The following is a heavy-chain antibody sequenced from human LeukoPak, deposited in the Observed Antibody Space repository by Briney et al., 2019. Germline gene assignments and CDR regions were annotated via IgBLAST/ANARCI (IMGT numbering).Heavy chain of an antibody. J-gene: IGHJ3*02. V-gene: IGHV4-4*07. CDR2: IYTSGST. Sequence: SETLSLTCTVSGGSISSYYWSWIRQPAGKGLEWIGRIYTSGSTNYNPSLKSRVTMSVDTSKNQFSLKLSSVTAADTAVYYCARGWYYDFWSGYYSDAFDTWGQGTMVTVSS. CDR3: ARGWYYDFWSGYYSDAFDT. D-gene: IGHD3-3*01. CDR1: GGSISSYY.